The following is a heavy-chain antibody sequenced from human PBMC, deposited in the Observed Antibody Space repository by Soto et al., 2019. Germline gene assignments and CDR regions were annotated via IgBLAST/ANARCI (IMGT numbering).Heavy chain of an antibody. CDR3: ARDSPWELRYFDWLLSPDYYYGMDV. CDR1: GGTFSSYA. Sequence: SVKVSCKASGGTFSSYAISWVRQAPGQGLEWMGGIIPIFGTANYAQKFKGRVTITTDESTSTAYMKLSSLRSEDTAVYYCARDSPWELRYFDWLLSPDYYYGMDVWGQGTTVTVSS. J-gene: IGHJ6*02. D-gene: IGHD3-9*01. V-gene: IGHV1-69*05. CDR2: IIPIFGTA.